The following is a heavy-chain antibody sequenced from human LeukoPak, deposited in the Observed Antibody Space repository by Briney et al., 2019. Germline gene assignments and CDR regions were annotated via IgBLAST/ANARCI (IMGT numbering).Heavy chain of an antibody. CDR2: ISSSSSYI. D-gene: IGHD3-22*01. J-gene: IGHJ6*03. V-gene: IGHV3-21*01. CDR3: ARAPPYDSSGYYYPRGYYYMDV. CDR1: GFTFSSYS. Sequence: GGSLRLSCAASGFTFSSYSMNWVRQAPGKGLEWVSSISSSSSYIYYADSVKGRFTISRDSAKNSLYLQMNSLRAEDTAVYYCARAPPYDSSGYYYPRGYYYMDVWGKGTTVTVSS.